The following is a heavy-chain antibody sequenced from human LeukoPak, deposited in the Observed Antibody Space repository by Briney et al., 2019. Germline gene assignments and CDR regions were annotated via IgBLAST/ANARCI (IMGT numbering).Heavy chain of an antibody. J-gene: IGHJ6*04. V-gene: IGHV1-24*01. CDR1: GYTLTELS. CDR3: ATGGITMVRGVIITGPYGMDV. D-gene: IGHD3-10*01. CDR2: FAPEDGET. Sequence: GASVKVSCKVSGYTLTELSMHWVRQAPGKGLEWMGGFAPEDGETIYAQKFQGRVTMTEDTSTDTAYMELSSLRSEDTAVYYCATGGITMVRGVIITGPYGMDVWGKGTTVTVSS.